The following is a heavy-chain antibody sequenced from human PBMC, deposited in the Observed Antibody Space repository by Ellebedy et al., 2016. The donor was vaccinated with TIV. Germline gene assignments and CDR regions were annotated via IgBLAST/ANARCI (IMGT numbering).Heavy chain of an antibody. D-gene: IGHD4-17*01. CDR2: INQAGSEK. CDR3: ARDGSFGDYLSTRHAFNM. J-gene: IGHJ3*02. CDR1: GFPFRSYW. V-gene: IGHV3-7*01. Sequence: GESLKISCAASGFPFRSYWMSWVRQAPGKGLAWVGNINQAGSEKYYVDSVKGRFSISRDNAKNSVYLQMNNLRAEDTALYFCARDGSFGDYLSTRHAFNMWGQGTMVTVSS.